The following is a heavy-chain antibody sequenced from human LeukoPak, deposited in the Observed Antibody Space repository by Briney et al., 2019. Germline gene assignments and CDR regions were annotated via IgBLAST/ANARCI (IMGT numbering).Heavy chain of an antibody. CDR2: IYPRDGST. CDR3: ARDQEGFDY. Sequence: GASVKVSCKASVYTFTSYYMHWVRQAPGQGLEWMGMIYPRDGSTSYAQKFQGRVTVTRDTSTSTVHMELSGLRSEDTAVYYCARDQEGFDYWGQGTLVTVSS. J-gene: IGHJ4*02. CDR1: VYTFTSYY. V-gene: IGHV1-46*01.